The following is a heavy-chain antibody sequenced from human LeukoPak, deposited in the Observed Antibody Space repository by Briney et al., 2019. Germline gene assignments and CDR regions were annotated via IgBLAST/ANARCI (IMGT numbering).Heavy chain of an antibody. CDR1: GGSISSSSYS. D-gene: IGHD3-9*01. V-gene: IGHV4-39*07. Sequence: SETLSLTCTVSGGSISSSSYSWGWIRQPPGKGLEWIGNIYYSGSTYYNPSLKSRVTISVDTSKNQFSLKLSSVTAADTAAYYCARVNYDILTGPLYYYYYYMDVWGKGTTVTVSS. J-gene: IGHJ6*03. CDR2: IYYSGST. CDR3: ARVNYDILTGPLYYYYYYMDV.